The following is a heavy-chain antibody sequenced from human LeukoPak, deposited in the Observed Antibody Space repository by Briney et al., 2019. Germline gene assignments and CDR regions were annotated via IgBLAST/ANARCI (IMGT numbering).Heavy chain of an antibody. D-gene: IGHD1-26*01. V-gene: IGHV5-51*01. CDR3: AKHGGSGTYTKEFDY. Sequence: GESLKISCKGSGYSFSSYWVGWVRQMPGKGLEWMGIIYPGDSDTRYSSSFQGQVTISADKSISTAYLQWSSLKASDAAMYYCAKHGGSGTYTKEFDYWGQGTLVTVSS. CDR1: GYSFSSYW. CDR2: IYPGDSDT. J-gene: IGHJ4*02.